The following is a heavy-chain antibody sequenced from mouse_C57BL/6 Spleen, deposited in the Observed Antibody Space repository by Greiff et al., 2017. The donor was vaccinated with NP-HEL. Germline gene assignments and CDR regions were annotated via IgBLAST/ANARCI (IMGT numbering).Heavy chain of an antibody. J-gene: IGHJ1*03. Sequence: QVQLQQPGAELVKPGASVKLSCKASGYTFTSYWMHWVKQRPGQGLEWIGMIHPNSGSTNYNEKFKSKATLTVDKSSSTAYMQLNSLTSEDSAIYYCAREGVIIPYFDVWGTGTTVTVSS. CDR1: GYTFTSYW. D-gene: IGHD1-1*01. CDR2: IHPNSGST. CDR3: AREGVIIPYFDV. V-gene: IGHV1-64*01.